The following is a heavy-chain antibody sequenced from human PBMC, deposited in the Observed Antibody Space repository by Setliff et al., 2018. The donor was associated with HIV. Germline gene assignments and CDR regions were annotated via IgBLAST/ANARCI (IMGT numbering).Heavy chain of an antibody. CDR1: GGSFSGYY. Sequence: SETLSLTCAVYGGSFSGYYWTWIRQPPGKGLEWIGEIDNRGGYNYNPSLKSRVTMSLDTSKNQFSLKLSSVTAADTAVYYCARVRLGYNDLTPPRHTHALGYWGLGTLVTVSS. CDR3: ARVRLGYNDLTPPRHTHALGY. CDR2: IDNRGGY. J-gene: IGHJ4*02. D-gene: IGHD6-25*01. V-gene: IGHV4-34*01.